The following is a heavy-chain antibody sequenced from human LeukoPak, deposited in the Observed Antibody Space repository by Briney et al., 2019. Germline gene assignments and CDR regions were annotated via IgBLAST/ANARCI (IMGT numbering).Heavy chain of an antibody. V-gene: IGHV3-48*03. CDR2: ISSSGSTL. CDR3: ARDATVTTPIDYYYYGMDA. D-gene: IGHD4-17*01. Sequence: GGSLRLSCAASGFTFSSYEMNWVRQAPGKGLEWVSYISSSGSTLYYADSVKGRFTISRDNAKNSLYLQMNSLRAEDTAVYYCARDATVTTPIDYYYYGMDAWGQGTTVTVSS. J-gene: IGHJ6*02. CDR1: GFTFSSYE.